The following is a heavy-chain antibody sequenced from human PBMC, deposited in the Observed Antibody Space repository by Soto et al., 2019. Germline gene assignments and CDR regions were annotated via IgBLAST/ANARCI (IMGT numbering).Heavy chain of an antibody. D-gene: IGHD5-18*01. J-gene: IGHJ2*01. V-gene: IGHV3-30-3*01. CDR3: ARDPLWGTAMVLWYFDL. CDR1: GFPFSSYA. CDR2: ISYDGSNK. Sequence: GGSLRLSCAGSGFPFSSYAMHWVRQAPGKGLEWVAVISYDGSNKYYADSVKGRFTISRDNSKNTLYLQMNSLRAEDTAVYYCARDPLWGTAMVLWYFDLWGRGTLVTVSS.